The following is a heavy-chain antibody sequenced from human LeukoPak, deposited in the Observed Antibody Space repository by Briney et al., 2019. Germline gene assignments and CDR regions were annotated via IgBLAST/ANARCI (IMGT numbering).Heavy chain of an antibody. D-gene: IGHD2-8*01. J-gene: IGHJ4*02. CDR2: ISSSSSYI. Sequence: GGSLRLSCAASGFTFSSYSMTWVRQAPGKGLEWVSSISSSSSYIYYADSVKGRFTISRDNAKNSLYLQMNSLRAEDTAVYYCARGTDIVLMVYAGAIDYWGQGTLVTVSS. CDR3: ARGTDIVLMVYAGAIDY. CDR1: GFTFSSYS. V-gene: IGHV3-21*01.